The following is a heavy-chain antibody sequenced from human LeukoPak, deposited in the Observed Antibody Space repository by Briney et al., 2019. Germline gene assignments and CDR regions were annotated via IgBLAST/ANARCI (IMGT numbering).Heavy chain of an antibody. D-gene: IGHD3-16*02. Sequence: PGGSLRLSRAASGFTFSSYAMHWVRQAPGKGLEWVAVISYDGSNKYYADSVKGRFTISRDNSKNTLYLQMNSLRAEDTAVYYCARDRSGPGGMDVWGQGTTVTVSS. CDR2: ISYDGSNK. CDR3: ARDRSGPGGMDV. CDR1: GFTFSSYA. V-gene: IGHV3-30-3*01. J-gene: IGHJ6*02.